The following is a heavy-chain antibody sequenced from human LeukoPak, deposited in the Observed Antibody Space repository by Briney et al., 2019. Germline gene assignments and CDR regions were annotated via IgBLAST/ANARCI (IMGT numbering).Heavy chain of an antibody. J-gene: IGHJ4*02. CDR2: IRNKANTYAT. V-gene: IGHV3-73*01. CDR1: GFTFSSYS. CDR3: SGWDGSYEY. D-gene: IGHD3-10*01. Sequence: PGGSLRLSCVASGFTFSSYSMNWVRQVSGKGLEWLGHIRNKANTYATAVAASVKGRFTIARDDSKNTAYLQMNSLKSEDTAVYYCSGWDGSYEYWGQGTLVTVSS.